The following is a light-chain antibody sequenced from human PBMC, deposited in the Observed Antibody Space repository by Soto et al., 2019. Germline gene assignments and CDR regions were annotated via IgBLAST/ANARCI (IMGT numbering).Light chain of an antibody. Sequence: QSVLTQPPSASGTPGQRVTISCSGSSSNIGSNYVYWYQQLPGTAPKLLIYRNNQRPSGVPDRFSGSKSGTSASLAISGLQSEDEADYYCTSWEDSRRRPVFGGGTKLTVL. J-gene: IGLJ2*01. CDR2: RNN. CDR1: SSNIGSNY. CDR3: TSWEDSRRRPV. V-gene: IGLV1-47*01.